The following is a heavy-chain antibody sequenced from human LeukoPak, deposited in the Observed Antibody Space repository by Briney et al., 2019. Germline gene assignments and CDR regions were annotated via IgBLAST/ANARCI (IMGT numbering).Heavy chain of an antibody. Sequence: GRSLRLSCAASGFTFDDYAMYWVRQAPGKGLEWVAGIFGSGGSPHYADSVKGRFTISRDNSRNTVYLQINSLRADDTAVYYCGKTTVGYSSGQKPAWPVDYWGQGTLVTVSS. CDR3: GKTTVGYSSGQKPAWPVDY. V-gene: IGHV3-23*01. CDR2: IFGSGGSP. J-gene: IGHJ4*02. CDR1: GFTFDDYA. D-gene: IGHD5-18*01.